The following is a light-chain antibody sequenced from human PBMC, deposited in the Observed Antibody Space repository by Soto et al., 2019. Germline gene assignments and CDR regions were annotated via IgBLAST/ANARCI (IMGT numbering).Light chain of an antibody. Sequence: SYELTQPHSVSVSPGQTASITCSGDNLGDKFVGWYQQKPGQSPVLLIFQDNKRPSEIPERFSGSNSGNTATLTIGGTQALDEADYYCQALDSNTLTVVFGGGTKLTVL. CDR3: QALDSNTLTVV. CDR2: QDN. CDR1: NLGDKF. J-gene: IGLJ2*01. V-gene: IGLV3-1*01.